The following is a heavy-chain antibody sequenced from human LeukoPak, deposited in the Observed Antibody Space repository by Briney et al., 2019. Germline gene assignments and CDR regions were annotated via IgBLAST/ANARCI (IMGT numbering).Heavy chain of an antibody. D-gene: IGHD5-18*01. CDR2: ISYDGSNK. J-gene: IGHJ4*02. CDR3: AREHTAMVYFDY. CDR1: GFTFSSYA. Sequence: GGSLRLSCAASGFTFSSYAMHWVRQAPGKGLEWVAVISYDGSNKYYADSVKGRFTISRDNSKNTLYLQMNSLRAGDTAVYYCAREHTAMVYFDYWGQGTLVTVSS. V-gene: IGHV3-30-3*01.